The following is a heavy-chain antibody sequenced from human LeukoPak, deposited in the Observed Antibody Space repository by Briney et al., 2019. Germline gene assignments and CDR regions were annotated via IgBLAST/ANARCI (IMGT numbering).Heavy chain of an antibody. CDR2: IYHSGNT. CDR3: ASGLGYCSGGSCYVS. CDR1: GYSISSGYY. Sequence: SETLSLTCTVSGYSISSGYYWGWIRQPPGKGLEWSGSIYHSGNTYYNPSLKSRVTISVDTSKNQFSLKLSSVTAADTAVYYCASGLGYCSGGSCYVSWGQGTLVTVSS. J-gene: IGHJ4*02. D-gene: IGHD2-15*01. V-gene: IGHV4-38-2*02.